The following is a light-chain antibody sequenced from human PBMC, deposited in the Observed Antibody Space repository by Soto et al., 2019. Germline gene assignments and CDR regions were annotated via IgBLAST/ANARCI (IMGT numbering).Light chain of an antibody. CDR3: LQHDSYPWT. J-gene: IGKJ1*01. Sequence: DIQMTQSPSSLSASVGDRFTISCRASERISDYLAWYQQKPGKAPKLLINTASSLRSGVPSRFSGSGSGTEFTLTISNLQPEDSATYYCLQHDSYPWTFGQGTKVDIK. V-gene: IGKV1-17*02. CDR1: ERISDY. CDR2: TAS.